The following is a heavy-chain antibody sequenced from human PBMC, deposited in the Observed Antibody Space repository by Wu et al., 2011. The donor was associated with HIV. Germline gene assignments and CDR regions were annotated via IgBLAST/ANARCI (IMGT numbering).Heavy chain of an antibody. V-gene: IGHV1-69*15. D-gene: IGHD3-3*01. CDR1: GDTFSGYA. CDR3: ARDKAHYDFWSGDNNWFVP. Sequence: QVQLVQSGAEVKKPGSSVKVSCKAPGDTFSGYAITWVRQAPGQGLEWVGRISPIFSTVNYAQNFQGRVTITADESTTTAYMELSSLRPEDTAVYYCARDKAHYDFWSGDNNWFVPWGPGSPWSPSPQ. CDR2: ISPIFSTV. J-gene: IGHJ5*02.